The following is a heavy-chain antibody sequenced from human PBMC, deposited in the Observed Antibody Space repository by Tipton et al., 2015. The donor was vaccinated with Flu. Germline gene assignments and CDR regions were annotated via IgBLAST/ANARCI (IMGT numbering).Heavy chain of an antibody. Sequence: TLSLTCSVSGDSMGSRYYWGWIRQAPGKGLEWIANIHRAGNTYYNPSLKSRVTLSVDTSKNQFSLRLTSVTAADTAVYYCARGLSSGWYSVGYFDYWGQGALVTVSS. CDR2: IHRAGNT. CDR1: GDSMGSRYY. D-gene: IGHD6-19*01. J-gene: IGHJ4*02. CDR3: ARGLSSGWYSVGYFDY. V-gene: IGHV4-38-2*02.